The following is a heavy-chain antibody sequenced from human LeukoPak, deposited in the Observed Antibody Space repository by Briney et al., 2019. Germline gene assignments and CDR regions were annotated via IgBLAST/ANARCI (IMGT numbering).Heavy chain of an antibody. D-gene: IGHD1-26*01. V-gene: IGHV1-18*01. CDR3: ARAPKELVGAGNWFDP. Sequence: ASVKVSCKASGYTFTSYGISWVRQAPGQGLEWMGWISAHNGNTNYAQKLQGRVTMTTDTSTSTAYMELRSLRSDDTAVYYCARAPKELVGAGNWFDPWGQGTLVTVSS. CDR1: GYTFTSYG. CDR2: ISAHNGNT. J-gene: IGHJ5*02.